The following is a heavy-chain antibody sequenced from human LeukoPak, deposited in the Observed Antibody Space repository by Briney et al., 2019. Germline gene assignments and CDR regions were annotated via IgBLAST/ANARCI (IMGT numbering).Heavy chain of an antibody. J-gene: IGHJ3*02. CDR3: ARGRLYGDYDAFDI. CDR1: GYTFASYD. Sequence: ASVKVSCKASGYTFASYDINWLRQAPGQGLERMGIINPSGGSTSYAQKFQGRVTMTRDTSTSTVYMELSSLRSEDTAVYYCARGRLYGDYDAFDIWGQGTMVTVSS. V-gene: IGHV1-46*01. D-gene: IGHD4-17*01. CDR2: INPSGGST.